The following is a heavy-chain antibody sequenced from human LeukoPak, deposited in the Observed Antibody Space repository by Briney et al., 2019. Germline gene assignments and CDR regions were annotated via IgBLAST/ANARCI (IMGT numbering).Heavy chain of an antibody. J-gene: IGHJ4*02. D-gene: IGHD2/OR15-2a*01. CDR3: ARNRPYDY. CDR1: GFTVSSNY. V-gene: IGHV3-53*01. CDR2: IYSGGST. Sequence: GGSLRLSCAASGFTVSSNYMSWVRRAPGKGLEWVSVIYSGGSTYYADSVRGRFTISRDNSNNTLYLQMNSLRSEDTAVYYCARNRPYDYWGQGTLVTVSS.